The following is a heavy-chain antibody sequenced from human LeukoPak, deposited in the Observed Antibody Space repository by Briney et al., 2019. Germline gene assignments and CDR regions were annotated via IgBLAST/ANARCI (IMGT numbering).Heavy chain of an antibody. Sequence: ASVKVSCKASGYTFTSYGISWVRQAPGQGLEWMGWISAYNGNTNYAQKLQGRVTMTTDTSTSTAYMELSRLRSDDTAVYYCARVSDYGDLDYWGQGTLVTVSS. CDR3: ARVSDYGDLDY. J-gene: IGHJ4*02. V-gene: IGHV1-18*01. D-gene: IGHD4-17*01. CDR2: ISAYNGNT. CDR1: GYTFTSYG.